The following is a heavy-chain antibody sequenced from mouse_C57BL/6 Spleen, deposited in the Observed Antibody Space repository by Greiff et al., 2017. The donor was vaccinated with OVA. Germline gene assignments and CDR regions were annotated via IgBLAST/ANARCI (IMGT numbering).Heavy chain of an antibody. J-gene: IGHJ3*01. CDR2: FYPGSGSI. CDR1: GYTFTEYT. Sequence: QVQLQQSGAELVKPGASVKLSCKASGYTFTEYTIHWVKQRSGQGLEWIWWFYPGSGSIKYNEKFKDKATFTADKSSSTVYMELSRLTSEASAVYFCARHEDGSSPAWFAYWGQGTLVTVSA. V-gene: IGHV1-62-2*01. CDR3: ARHEDGSSPAWFAY. D-gene: IGHD1-1*01.